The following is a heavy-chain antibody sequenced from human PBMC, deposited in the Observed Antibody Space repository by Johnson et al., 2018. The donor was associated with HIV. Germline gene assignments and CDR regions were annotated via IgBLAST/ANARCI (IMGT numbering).Heavy chain of an antibody. D-gene: IGHD6-13*01. V-gene: IGHV3-20*04. CDR3: TRARYSSSWYNGDAFDI. CDR2: IDWNGGST. CDR1: GFSFDDYG. J-gene: IGHJ3*02. Sequence: EVQLVESGGGVVRPGGSLKLSCAASGFSFDDYGMSWVRQPPGKGLEWVSGIDWNGGSTSYATSVRGSITIPRDNAKNSLYLQMNRLKAEDTALYYCTRARYSSSWYNGDAFDIWGQGTMVTVSS.